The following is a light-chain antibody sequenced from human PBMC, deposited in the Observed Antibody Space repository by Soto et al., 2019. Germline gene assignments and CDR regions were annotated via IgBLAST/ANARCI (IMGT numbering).Light chain of an antibody. Sequence: QSVLTQPPSVSAAPGQTVTISCSGSSSNIGNNYVSWYQQLPGTAPKLLIYDNNKRPSGIPDRFSGSKSGTSATLGITGLQTGDEDDYYCRTWDSSLSAYVFGTGTKLTVL. V-gene: IGLV1-51*01. CDR2: DNN. CDR1: SSNIGNNY. J-gene: IGLJ1*01. CDR3: RTWDSSLSAYV.